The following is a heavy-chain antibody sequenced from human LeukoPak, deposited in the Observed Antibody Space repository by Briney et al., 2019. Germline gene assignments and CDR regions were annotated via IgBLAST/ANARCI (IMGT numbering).Heavy chain of an antibody. CDR2: IYSGGST. CDR3: ARITMVRGVITDYYYYYMDV. V-gene: IGHV3-53*01. D-gene: IGHD3-10*01. Sequence: GGSLRLSCAASGFTVSSNYMSWVRQAPGKGLEWVSVIYSGGSTYYADSVKGRFTISRDNSKNTLYLQMNSLRAEDTAVYYCARITMVRGVITDYYYYYMDVWGKGTTVTISS. J-gene: IGHJ6*03. CDR1: GFTVSSNY.